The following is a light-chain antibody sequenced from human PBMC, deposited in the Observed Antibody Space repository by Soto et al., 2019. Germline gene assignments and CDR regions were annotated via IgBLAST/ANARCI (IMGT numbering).Light chain of an antibody. V-gene: IGKV1-5*01. Sequence: DIQLTQSPSTRSASVVDRVTITFRASQTISNWLAWYQQRPGKAPQLLISDSSRLESGVPSRFSGSGSGTEFTLTISSLQPDDSATYYCQQYKSYSPRTFGQGTKVDIK. CDR2: DSS. J-gene: IGKJ1*01. CDR1: QTISNW. CDR3: QQYKSYSPRT.